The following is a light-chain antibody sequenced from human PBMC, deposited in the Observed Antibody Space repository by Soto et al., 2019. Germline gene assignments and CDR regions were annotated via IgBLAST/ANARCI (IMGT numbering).Light chain of an antibody. Sequence: QSVLTQPASVSGSPGQSITIPCTGTSSDFGSYNLVSWYQQHPGKAPKLMIYEVSMRPSGVSNRFSGSKSGNTASLTISGLQAEDEADYYCCSYAGSSTLYVFGTGTKVTVL. V-gene: IGLV2-23*02. J-gene: IGLJ1*01. CDR1: SSDFGSYNL. CDR2: EVS. CDR3: CSYAGSSTLYV.